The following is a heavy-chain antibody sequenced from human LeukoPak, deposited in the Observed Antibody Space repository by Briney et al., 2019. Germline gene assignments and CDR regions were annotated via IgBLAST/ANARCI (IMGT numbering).Heavy chain of an antibody. V-gene: IGHV3-30*03. CDR2: ISFDGSNK. CDR3: ARSPLPYSYGMDDAFDI. CDR1: GFTFSSYS. D-gene: IGHD5-18*01. Sequence: GGSLRLSCAASGFTFSSYSMNWVRQAPGKGLEWVAVISFDGSNKYYADSVKGRFTISRDNSKNTLYLQMNSLKAEDTAVYYCARSPLPYSYGMDDAFDIWGQGTMVTVSP. J-gene: IGHJ3*02.